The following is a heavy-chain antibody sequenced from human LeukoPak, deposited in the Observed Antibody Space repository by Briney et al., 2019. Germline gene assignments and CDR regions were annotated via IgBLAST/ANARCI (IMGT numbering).Heavy chain of an antibody. CDR2: ISYDGSNK. CDR3: AKESLAAPHYYDSSGYFDY. V-gene: IGHV3-30*18. D-gene: IGHD3-22*01. Sequence: PGRSLRLSCAASGFTFSSYGMHWVRQAPGKGLEWVAVISYDGSNKYYADSVEGRFTISRDNSKNTLYLQMNSLRAEDTAVYYCAKESLAAPHYYDSSGYFDYWGQGTLVTVSS. J-gene: IGHJ4*02. CDR1: GFTFSSYG.